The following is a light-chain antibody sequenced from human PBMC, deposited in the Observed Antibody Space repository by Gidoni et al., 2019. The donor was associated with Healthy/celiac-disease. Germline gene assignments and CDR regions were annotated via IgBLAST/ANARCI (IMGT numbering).Light chain of an antibody. CDR3: QQLNSDPPELT. CDR1: QGISNY. Sequence: DIQMTQSPSSLSASVGDRVTITCQASQGISNYLDWYQQKPGKAPKLLIYAASTLQSGVPARFSCSGSGTEFTLTFSSLQPEDFATDSCQQLNSDPPELTFGGGTKVDIK. CDR2: AAS. V-gene: IGKV1-9*01. J-gene: IGKJ4*01.